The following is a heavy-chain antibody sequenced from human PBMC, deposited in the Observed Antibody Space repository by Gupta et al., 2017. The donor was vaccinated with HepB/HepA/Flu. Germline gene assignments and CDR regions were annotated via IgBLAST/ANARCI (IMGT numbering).Heavy chain of an antibody. D-gene: IGHD3-3*01. CDR1: GFSLSTSGVG. Sequence: QVTLKESGPTLVKPTQTLTLTCTFSGFSLSTSGVGVGWIRQPPGKALEWLALIYWDDDRHYSPSLKRRLTITKDTSKNQVVLTMTNMDPVDTGTYYCAHRPSLYALWSVYYSVKGGRNGPFDYWGQGTLVTVSS. J-gene: IGHJ4*02. CDR3: AHRPSLYALWSVYYSVKGGRNGPFDY. CDR2: IYWDDDR. V-gene: IGHV2-5*02.